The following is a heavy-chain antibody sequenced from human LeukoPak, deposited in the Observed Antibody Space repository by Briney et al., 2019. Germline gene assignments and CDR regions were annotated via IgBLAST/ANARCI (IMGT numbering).Heavy chain of an antibody. V-gene: IGHV4-30-2*01. CDR2: IYHSGST. Sequence: EPSETLSLTCTVSGGSISSGGYYWSWIRQPPGKGLEWIGYIYHSGSTYYNPSLKSRVTISVDRSKNQFSLKLSSVTAADTAVYYCARDKREYSSSPDWFDPWGQGTLVTVSS. CDR3: ARDKREYSSSPDWFDP. CDR1: GGSISSGGYY. D-gene: IGHD6-6*01. J-gene: IGHJ5*02.